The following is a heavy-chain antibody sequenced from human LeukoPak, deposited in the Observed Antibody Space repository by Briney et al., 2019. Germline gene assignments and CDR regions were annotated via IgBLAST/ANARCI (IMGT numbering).Heavy chain of an antibody. CDR1: GFTFRSYE. Sequence: GGSLRLSCAASGFTFRSYEMNWVRHAPGKGLEWVSYISSSDSATYYADSVKGRFTISRDNPKNTLYLQMNSLRAEDTAVYYCASQSVEIWSGTLGYYYYMDVWGKGTTVTVSS. CDR2: ISSSDSAT. D-gene: IGHD3-3*01. J-gene: IGHJ6*03. CDR3: ASQSVEIWSGTLGYYYYMDV. V-gene: IGHV3-48*03.